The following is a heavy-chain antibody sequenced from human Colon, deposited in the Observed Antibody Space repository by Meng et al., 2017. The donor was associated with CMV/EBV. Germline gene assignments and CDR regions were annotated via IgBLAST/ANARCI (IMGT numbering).Heavy chain of an antibody. Sequence: GGSLRLSCAASGFSFSSHTINWVRQAPGKGLEWVSAISGDSNNINYAASVKGRFTISRDNAQNSLYLQMNSLRAEDTAVYHCSSCGTDCSFSKYYAMDFWGPGTTVTVSS. CDR2: ISGDSNNI. CDR3: SSCGTDCSFSKYYAMDF. D-gene: IGHD2-21*01. V-gene: IGHV3-21*01. J-gene: IGHJ6*02. CDR1: GFSFSSHT.